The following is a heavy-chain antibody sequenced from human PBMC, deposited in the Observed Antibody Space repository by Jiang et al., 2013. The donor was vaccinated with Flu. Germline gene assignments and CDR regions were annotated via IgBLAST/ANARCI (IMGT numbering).Heavy chain of an antibody. CDR2: IYHSGTT. D-gene: IGHD3-9*01. V-gene: IGHV4-38-2*02. J-gene: IGHJ4*02. Sequence: PSETLSLTCAVSGYSISSGYYWAWIRQPPGKGLEWIGSIYHSGTTYYNPSLKSRVTISLDTSKNHFSLKLSSVTAADTAVYYCARDRRYFDWLLDYWGQGTLVTVSS. CDR3: ARDRRYFDWLLDY. CDR1: GYSISSGYY.